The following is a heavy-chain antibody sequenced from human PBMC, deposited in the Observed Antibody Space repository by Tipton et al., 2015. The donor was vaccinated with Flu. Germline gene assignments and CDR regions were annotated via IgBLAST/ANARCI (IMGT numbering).Heavy chain of an antibody. CDR1: GFTVSSKY. CDR3: ATLGNSGTDGFDI. J-gene: IGHJ3*02. CDR2: IYRGGTT. D-gene: IGHD5-12*01. V-gene: IGHV3-66*02. Sequence: SLRLSCAASGFTVSSKYMGWVRQAPGKGLPWVSVIYRGGTTYVADSVKGRCTISRDNSKNTLYLQWNSLTTEDTAVYYCATLGNSGTDGFDIWGQGTMVTISS.